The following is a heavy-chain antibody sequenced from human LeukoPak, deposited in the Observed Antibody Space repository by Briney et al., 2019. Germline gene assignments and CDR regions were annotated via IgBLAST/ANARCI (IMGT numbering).Heavy chain of an antibody. Sequence: PSETLSLTCTVSGGSISSGGYYWRWIRQHPGKGLEWIGYIYYSGSTYYNPSLKSRVTISVDTSKNQFSLKLSSVTAADTAVYYCARSTVTTPYFDYWGQGTLVTVSS. CDR2: IYYSGST. CDR1: GGSISSGGYY. J-gene: IGHJ4*02. V-gene: IGHV4-31*03. CDR3: ARSTVTTPYFDY. D-gene: IGHD4-11*01.